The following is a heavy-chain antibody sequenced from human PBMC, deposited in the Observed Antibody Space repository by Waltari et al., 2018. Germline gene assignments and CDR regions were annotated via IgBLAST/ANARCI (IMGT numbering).Heavy chain of an antibody. CDR3: ARDQGTVTTGPYYGMDV. CDR1: GGTFSSYA. J-gene: IGHJ6*02. Sequence: QVQLVQSGAAVKKPGSSVKVSCKASGGTFSSYAISWVRQAPGQGLEWMGGIIPIFGTANYAQKFQGRVTITTDESTSTAYMELSSLRSEDTAVYYCARDQGTVTTGPYYGMDVWGQGTTVTVSS. CDR2: IIPIFGTA. V-gene: IGHV1-69*05. D-gene: IGHD4-4*01.